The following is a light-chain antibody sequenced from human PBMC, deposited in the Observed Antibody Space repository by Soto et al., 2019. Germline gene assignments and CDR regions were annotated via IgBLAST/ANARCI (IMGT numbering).Light chain of an antibody. CDR2: DAS. CDR3: QQRSNWPLT. J-gene: IGKJ4*01. CDR1: QSVSSY. V-gene: IGKV3-11*01. Sequence: EIVLTQSPATLSLSPGERATLSCRASQSVSSYLAWYQQKPGQAHRLLIYDASNRATGLPARFSCSGSGTDFALTISSLEPEDFAVYYCQQRSNWPLTFGGGTKVEIK.